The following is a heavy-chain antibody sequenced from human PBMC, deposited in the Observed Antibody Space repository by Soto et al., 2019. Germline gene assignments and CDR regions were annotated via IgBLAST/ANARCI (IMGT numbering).Heavy chain of an antibody. J-gene: IGHJ6*02. V-gene: IGHV6-1*01. CDR3: ARGSNWNYVGYYYYGMDV. CDR1: GDSVSSNSAA. Sequence: SRTLSLTCAISGDSVSSNSAAWNWIRQSPSRGLEWLGRTYYRSKWYNDYAVSVKSRITINPDTSKNQFSLQLNSVTPEDTAVYYCARGSNWNYVGYYYYGMDVWGQGTTVTVSS. D-gene: IGHD1-7*01. CDR2: TYYRSKWYN.